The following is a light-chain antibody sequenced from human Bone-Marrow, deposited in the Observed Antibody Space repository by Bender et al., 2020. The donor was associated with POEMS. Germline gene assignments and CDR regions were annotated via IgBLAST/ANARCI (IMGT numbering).Light chain of an antibody. CDR1: SSDVGSSNL. V-gene: IGLV2-23*01. J-gene: IGLJ2*01. CDR2: EAN. Sequence: HSALTQPASVSGSPGQSITISCTRTSSDVGSSNLVSWYQQHPGKAPILLIYEANKRPSGVSIRFSGSKSGNTASLTISGLQAEDEADYYCCSYAGGVDVIFGGGTKLTVL. CDR3: CSYAGGVDVI.